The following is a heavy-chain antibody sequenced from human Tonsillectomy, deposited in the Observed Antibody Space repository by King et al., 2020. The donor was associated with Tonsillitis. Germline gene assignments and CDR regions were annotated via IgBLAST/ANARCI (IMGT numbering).Heavy chain of an antibody. V-gene: IGHV3-43*02. CDR3: AQSRSYYDFWSGSQDYYYMDV. CDR2: ISGDGGST. D-gene: IGHD3-3*01. J-gene: IGHJ6*03. Sequence: VQLVESGGGVVQPGGSLRLSCAASGFTFDDYAMHWVRQAPGKGLEWVSLISGDGGSTYYAESVKGRFTISKDNSKNSLYLQMNSLRTEDTALYYCAQSRSYYDFWSGSQDYYYMDVWGKGTTVTVSS. CDR1: GFTFDDYA.